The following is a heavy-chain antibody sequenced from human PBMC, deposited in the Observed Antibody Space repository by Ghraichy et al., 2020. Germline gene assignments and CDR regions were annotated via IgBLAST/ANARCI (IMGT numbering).Heavy chain of an antibody. CDR1: GSSISSSNW. J-gene: IGHJ4*02. CDR3: AGQEFGSSTSCWHW. V-gene: IGHV4-4*02. Sequence: SETLSLTCAVSGSSISSSNWWTWVRQPPGKGLEWIGEIYHGGSTNYNPSLKSRVTMSVDKSKNQFSLRLSSVTAADTAVYYCAGQEFGSSTSCWHWWGQGTLVTVSS. D-gene: IGHD2-2*01. CDR2: IYHGGST.